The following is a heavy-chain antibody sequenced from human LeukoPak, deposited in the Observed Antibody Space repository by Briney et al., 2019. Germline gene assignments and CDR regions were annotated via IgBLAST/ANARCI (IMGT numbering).Heavy chain of an antibody. V-gene: IGHV3-33*01. CDR3: ARDKGGGSYHYFDY. Sequence: PGGSLRLSCAASGFTFSSYGMHWVRQAPGKGLEWVAIIWYDGSNKYYVESVKGRFTISRDNSKNTLYLQMNSLRAEDTAVYYCARDKGGGSYHYFDYWGQGTLVTVSS. CDR1: GFTFSSYG. J-gene: IGHJ4*02. CDR2: IWYDGSNK. D-gene: IGHD1-26*01.